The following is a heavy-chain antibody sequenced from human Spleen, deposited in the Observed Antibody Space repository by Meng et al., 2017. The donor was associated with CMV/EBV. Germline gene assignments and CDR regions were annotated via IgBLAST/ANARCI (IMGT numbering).Heavy chain of an antibody. CDR2: ISYDGSNK. CDR1: GFTFSSYA. CDR3: ARDRFYDTNGYYSGYYYGMDV. D-gene: IGHD3-22*01. J-gene: IGHJ6*02. V-gene: IGHV3-30-3*01. Sequence: GESLKISCAASGFTFSSYAMHWVRQAPGKGLEWVAVISYDGSNKYYADSVKGRFTISRDNSKNTLYLQMNSLRAEDTAVYYCARDRFYDTNGYYSGYYYGMDVWGQGTTVTVSS.